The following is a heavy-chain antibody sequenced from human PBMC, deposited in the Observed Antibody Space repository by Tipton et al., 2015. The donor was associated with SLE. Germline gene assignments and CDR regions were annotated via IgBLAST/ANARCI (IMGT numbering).Heavy chain of an antibody. V-gene: IGHV3-7*04. J-gene: IGHJ4*02. CDR1: GFTFTAYT. D-gene: IGHD3-10*01. CDR3: ARGRGVSH. CDR2: IKQDESEK. Sequence: SLRLSCAASGFTFTAYTMNWIRQAPGKGLEWVANIKQDESEKYYVDSVKGRFTISRDNAKNSLYLQMNSLRAEDTAVYYCARGRGVSHWGQGTLVTFSS.